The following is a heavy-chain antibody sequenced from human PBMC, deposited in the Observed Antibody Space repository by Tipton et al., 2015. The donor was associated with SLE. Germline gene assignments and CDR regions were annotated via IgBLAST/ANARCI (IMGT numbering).Heavy chain of an antibody. J-gene: IGHJ4*02. V-gene: IGHV3-64D*08. CDR1: GFTFSSYA. D-gene: IGHD6-13*01. CDR2: ISSNGGST. CDR3: VKSRIAAAGKVFDY. Sequence: GSLRLSCSASGFTFSSYAMHWVRQAPGKGLKYVSAISSNGGSTYYADSVKGRFTISRDNSKNTLYLQMSSLRAEDTAVYYCVKSRIAAAGKVFDYWGQGTLVTVSS.